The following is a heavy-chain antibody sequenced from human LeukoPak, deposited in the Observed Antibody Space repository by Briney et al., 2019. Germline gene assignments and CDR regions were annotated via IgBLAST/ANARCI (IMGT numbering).Heavy chain of an antibody. Sequence: ASVKVSCKASGYTFTSYDINLVRQATGQGLEWMGWMNPNSGNTGYAQKFQGRVTMTRNTSISTAYMELSSLRSEDTAVYYCATSGGYDKSTVDYWGQGTLVTVSS. CDR1: GYTFTSYD. J-gene: IGHJ4*02. CDR2: MNPNSGNT. D-gene: IGHD3-16*01. V-gene: IGHV1-8*01. CDR3: ATSGGYDKSTVDY.